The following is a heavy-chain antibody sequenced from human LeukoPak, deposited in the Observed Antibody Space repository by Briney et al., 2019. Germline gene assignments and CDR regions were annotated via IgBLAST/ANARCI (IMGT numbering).Heavy chain of an antibody. CDR2: INPSGGST. D-gene: IGHD2-2*01. Sequence: GASVKVSCKASGYTFTSYYMHWVRQAPGQGLEWMGIINPSGGSTSYAQKFQGRVTMTRDTSTSTVYMELSSLRSEDTAVYYCARDLVVVPAAQLYYYYGMDVWGQGTTVTVSS. CDR1: GYTFTSYY. V-gene: IGHV1-46*01. J-gene: IGHJ6*02. CDR3: ARDLVVVPAAQLYYYYGMDV.